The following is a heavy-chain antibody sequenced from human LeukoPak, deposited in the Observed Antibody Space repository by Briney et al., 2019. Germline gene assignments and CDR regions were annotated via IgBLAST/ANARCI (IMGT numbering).Heavy chain of an antibody. CDR3: ARGLLGYCSGGSCYLSDP. V-gene: IGHV3-30*03. J-gene: IGHJ5*02. D-gene: IGHD2-15*01. Sequence: PGGSLRLSCAASGFTFSRYSMSWVRQAPGKGLEWVAVISYDGSNKYYADSVKGRFTISRDNSKNTLYLQMNSLRAEDTAVYYCARGLLGYCSGGSCYLSDPWGQGTLVTVSS. CDR2: ISYDGSNK. CDR1: GFTFSRYS.